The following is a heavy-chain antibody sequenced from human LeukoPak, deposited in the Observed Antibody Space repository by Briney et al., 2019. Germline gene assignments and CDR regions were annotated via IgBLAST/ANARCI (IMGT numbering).Heavy chain of an antibody. CDR1: GYTFTRYY. V-gene: IGHV1-2*02. D-gene: IGHD1-26*01. CDR2: INPNTGCP. Sequence: ASVKVSCKPSGYTFTRYYIYWVRQAPGQGLEWMGWINPNTGCPNYAPKFQGRVTMTRDTSISTAYMELNSLRSDDTAVYYCARGAGSGSYWGYFDSWGQGTLVTVSS. CDR3: ARGAGSGSYWGYFDS. J-gene: IGHJ4*02.